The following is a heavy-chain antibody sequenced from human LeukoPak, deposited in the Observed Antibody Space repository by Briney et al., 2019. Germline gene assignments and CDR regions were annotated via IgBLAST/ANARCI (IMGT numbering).Heavy chain of an antibody. CDR3: ARDPAPMIVVSDYYYGMDV. V-gene: IGHV3-30*03. J-gene: IGHJ6*02. Sequence: PGGSLRLSCAASGFTFSSYSMNWVRQAPGKGLEWVAVISYDGSNKYYADSVKGRFTISRDNPKNTLYLQMNSLRAEDTAVYYCARDPAPMIVVSDYYYGMDVWGQGTTVTVSS. CDR2: ISYDGSNK. CDR1: GFTFSSYS. D-gene: IGHD3-22*01.